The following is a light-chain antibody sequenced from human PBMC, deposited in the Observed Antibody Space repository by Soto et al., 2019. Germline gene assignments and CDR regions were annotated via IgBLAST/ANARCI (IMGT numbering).Light chain of an antibody. CDR1: QSVSSNS. Sequence: EIVLTQSPGTLSLSPGDRATLSCRASQSVSSNSLAWYQQKPGQTPRLLIYLASIRATSIPDRFSGSGSGTDFTLTINRLEPEDFAVYYCQQYGSSPRTFGQGTEVEVK. V-gene: IGKV3-20*01. J-gene: IGKJ1*01. CDR2: LAS. CDR3: QQYGSSPRT.